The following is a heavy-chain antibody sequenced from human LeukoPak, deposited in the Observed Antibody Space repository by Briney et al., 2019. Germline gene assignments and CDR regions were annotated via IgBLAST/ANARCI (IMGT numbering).Heavy chain of an antibody. J-gene: IGHJ3*02. D-gene: IGHD1-26*01. CDR2: IRYDGSNK. Sequence: EGSLRLSCAASGFTFSSYGMHWVRQAPGKGLEWVAFIRYDGSNKYYADSVKGRFTISRDNSKNTLYLQMNSLRAEDTAVYYCAKARPLVGATRKAFDIWGQGTMVTVSS. CDR1: GFTFSSYG. V-gene: IGHV3-30*02. CDR3: AKARPLVGATRKAFDI.